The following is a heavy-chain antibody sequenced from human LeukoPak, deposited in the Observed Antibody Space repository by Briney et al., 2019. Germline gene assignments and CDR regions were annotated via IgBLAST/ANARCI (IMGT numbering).Heavy chain of an antibody. Sequence: ASVKVSCKASGYTFTGYYMHWVRQAPGQELEWMGRINPNSGGTNYAQKFQGRVTMTRDTSISTAYMELSRLRSDDTAVYYCARAWDSSGYWGFQHWGQGTLVTVSS. CDR3: ARAWDSSGYWGFQH. D-gene: IGHD3-22*01. CDR1: GYTFTGYY. CDR2: INPNSGGT. J-gene: IGHJ1*01. V-gene: IGHV1-2*06.